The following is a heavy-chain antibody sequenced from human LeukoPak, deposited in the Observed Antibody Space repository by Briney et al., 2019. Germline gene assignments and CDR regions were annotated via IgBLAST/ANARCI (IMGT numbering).Heavy chain of an antibody. Sequence: GGSLRLSCAASGFTFSSYGMHWVRPAPGKGLGRVAAISWDGNNKNSADSVKSRFTLSRDNSKNTLYLQMNSLRAEDTAVDYCAKDFGSGWYYFDYWGQGTLVPVSS. V-gene: IGHV3-30*18. CDR3: AKDFGSGWYYFDY. J-gene: IGHJ4*02. CDR2: ISWDGNNK. CDR1: GFTFSSYG. D-gene: IGHD6-19*01.